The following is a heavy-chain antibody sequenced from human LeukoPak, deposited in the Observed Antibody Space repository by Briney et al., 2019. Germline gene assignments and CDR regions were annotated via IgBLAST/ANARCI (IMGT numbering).Heavy chain of an antibody. Sequence: GGSLRLSCAGSGFTFTDYAMTWVRQAPGMGLEWVSAISGAGGSTYYADSVRGRFTISRDNSKNTLYLQMNSLRAEDTALYYCAKGHDVLTGYYLDYWGQGTLVTVSS. V-gene: IGHV3-23*01. CDR2: ISGAGGST. D-gene: IGHD3-9*01. J-gene: IGHJ4*02. CDR3: AKGHDVLTGYYLDY. CDR1: GFTFTDYA.